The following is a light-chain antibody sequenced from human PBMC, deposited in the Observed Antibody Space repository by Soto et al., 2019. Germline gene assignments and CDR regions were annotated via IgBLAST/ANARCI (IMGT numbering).Light chain of an antibody. CDR1: QSVSSSY. V-gene: IGKV3-20*01. CDR2: GAS. Sequence: EIVLTQSPGTLSLSPGERATLSCRASQSVSSSYLAWYQQKPGQAPRLLIYGASSRATGIPDRFSGSGSGTDFTLTISRLEPEHFAVYYCQQYDSSSLAFGGGTKVDIK. CDR3: QQYDSSSLA. J-gene: IGKJ4*01.